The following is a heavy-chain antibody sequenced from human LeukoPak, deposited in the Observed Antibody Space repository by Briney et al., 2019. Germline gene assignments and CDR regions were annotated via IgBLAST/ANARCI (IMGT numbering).Heavy chain of an antibody. V-gene: IGHV3-9*01. CDR3: ANGRAVAGPFDY. Sequence: GGSLRLSCVASGFSFEVYAMHWVRQAPGKGLKWVSGINWNSGSIGYADSVKGRFTISRDNAKNSLYLQMNSLRAEDPALYYCANGRAVAGPFDYWGQGIMVTVSS. CDR1: GFSFEVYA. CDR2: INWNSGSI. J-gene: IGHJ4*02. D-gene: IGHD6-19*01.